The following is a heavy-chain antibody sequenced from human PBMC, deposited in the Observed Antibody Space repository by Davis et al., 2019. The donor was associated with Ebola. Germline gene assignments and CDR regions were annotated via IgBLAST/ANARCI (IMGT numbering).Heavy chain of an antibody. D-gene: IGHD4-17*01. CDR3: ARVLDYGDPAEFDY. V-gene: IGHV1-3*01. CDR1: GYTFTSYA. J-gene: IGHJ4*02. Sequence: ASVKVSCKASGYTFTSYAMHWVRQAPGQRLEWMGWINAGNGNTKYSQKFQGRVTITRDTSASTAYMELSSLRSEDTAVYYCARVLDYGDPAEFDYWGQGTLVTVSS. CDR2: INAGNGNT.